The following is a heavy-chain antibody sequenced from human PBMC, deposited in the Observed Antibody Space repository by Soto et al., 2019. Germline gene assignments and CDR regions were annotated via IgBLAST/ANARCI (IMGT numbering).Heavy chain of an antibody. CDR1: GYSFTNND. CDR3: ARMAPLGSLNWYGP. D-gene: IGHD3-10*01. V-gene: IGHV1-8*01. J-gene: IGHJ5*02. Sequence: ASVKVSCKAAGYSFTNNDVSWVRQATGQGLEWMGWMNPGSGDTGYAQKFQGRVTMTRDISIARAYMELSSLRSDDTAIYYCARMAPLGSLNWYGPGGQGTLVTDSS. CDR2: MNPGSGDT.